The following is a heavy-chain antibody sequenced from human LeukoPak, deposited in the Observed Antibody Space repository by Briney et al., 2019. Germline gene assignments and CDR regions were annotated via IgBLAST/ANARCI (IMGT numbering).Heavy chain of an antibody. CDR3: AKDQAETIVVVLEATSAFDF. Sequence: GGSLRLSCAASEFTFNTYGMHWVRQAPGKGLEWVAFIRYDGRNKYYADSVKGRFTISKDNSKNTLYLHMKSLRAEDTAVYYCAKDQAETIVVVLEATSAFDFWGQGTLVTVSS. CDR2: IRYDGRNK. D-gene: IGHD2-15*01. V-gene: IGHV3-30*02. J-gene: IGHJ4*02. CDR1: EFTFNTYG.